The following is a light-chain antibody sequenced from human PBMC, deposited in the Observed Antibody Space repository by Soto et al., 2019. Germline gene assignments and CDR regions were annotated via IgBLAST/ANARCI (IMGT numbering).Light chain of an antibody. J-gene: IGKJ2*01. Sequence: EIVLTQSPATLSLSPGERATLSCRASQSVNSYLAWYQQKPGQAPRIRIDDASNRATGIPARFSGSGSGTDFTLTISSLEPEDFAVYYCQQRSNWPPYTFGQGTKLEIK. V-gene: IGKV3-11*01. CDR1: QSVNSY. CDR3: QQRSNWPPYT. CDR2: DAS.